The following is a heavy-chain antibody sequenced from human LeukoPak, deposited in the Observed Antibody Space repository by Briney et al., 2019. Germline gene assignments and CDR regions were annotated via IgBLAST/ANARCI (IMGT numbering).Heavy chain of an antibody. CDR1: GGSISSSSYY. V-gene: IGHV4-39*01. Sequence: SETLSLTCTVSGGSISSSSYYWGWIRQPPGKGLEWIGSIYYSGSTYYNPSLKSRVTISVDTSKNQFSLKLSSVTAADTAVYYCARGAYFSVTMIVVAPPDYGMDVWGQGTTVTVSS. D-gene: IGHD3-22*01. CDR2: IYYSGST. J-gene: IGHJ6*02. CDR3: ARGAYFSVTMIVVAPPDYGMDV.